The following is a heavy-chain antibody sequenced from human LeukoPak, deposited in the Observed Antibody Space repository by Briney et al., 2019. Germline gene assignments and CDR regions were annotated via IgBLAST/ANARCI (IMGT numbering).Heavy chain of an antibody. CDR1: GFTFSSSA. Sequence: GGSLRLSCAASGFTFSSSAMSWVRLAPGKGLEWVSAISGSGGNTYYADSVKGRFTISRDNSKNTLYLQMNSLRAEDTALYYCAKDFSLGSHNWFDPWGQGTLVTVSS. CDR2: ISGSGGNT. CDR3: AKDFSLGSHNWFDP. J-gene: IGHJ5*02. D-gene: IGHD3-10*01. V-gene: IGHV3-23*01.